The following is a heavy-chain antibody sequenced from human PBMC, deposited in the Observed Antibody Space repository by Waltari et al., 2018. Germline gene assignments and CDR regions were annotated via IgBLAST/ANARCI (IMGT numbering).Heavy chain of an antibody. D-gene: IGHD2-15*01. CDR1: GFTFSRYS. J-gene: IGHJ6*02. Sequence: EVQLVESGGGLVQPGGSLSLSCAASGFTFSRYSMNWVRQAPGKGLEWVSYISSSSSTIYYADSVKGRFTISRDNAKNSLYLQMNSLRAEDTAVYYCARDLKGGNYGMDVWGQGTTVTVSS. V-gene: IGHV3-48*01. CDR2: ISSSSSTI. CDR3: ARDLKGGNYGMDV.